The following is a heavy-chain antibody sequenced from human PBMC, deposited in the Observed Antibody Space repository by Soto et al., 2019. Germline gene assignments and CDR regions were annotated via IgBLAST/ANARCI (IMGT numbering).Heavy chain of an antibody. CDR2: ISGSDGST. D-gene: IGHD3-3*01. V-gene: IGHV3-23*01. CDR3: ANSGGDFWSGYYGGDYYYYMDV. CDR1: GFTFSNYA. J-gene: IGHJ6*03. Sequence: GGSLRLSCAVSGFTFSNYAMSWVRQAPGKGLEWVSAISGSDGSTYYADSVKGRFTISRDNSKNTLYLQMNSLRAEDTALYYCANSGGDFWSGYYGGDYYYYMDVWGKGTTVTVSS.